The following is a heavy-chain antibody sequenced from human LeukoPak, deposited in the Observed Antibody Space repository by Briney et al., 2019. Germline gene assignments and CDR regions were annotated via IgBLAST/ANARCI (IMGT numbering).Heavy chain of an antibody. V-gene: IGHV4-39*01. CDR3: ARHTIVVVPAAIDY. CDR1: GGSISSSSYY. Sequence: KPSETLSLTCTVSGGSISSSSYYWGWIRQPPGKGLEWIGSIYYSWSTYYNPSLKSRVTISVDTSKNQFSLKLSSVTAADTAVYYCARHTIVVVPAAIDYWGQGTLVTVSS. D-gene: IGHD2-2*01. CDR2: IYYSWST. J-gene: IGHJ4*02.